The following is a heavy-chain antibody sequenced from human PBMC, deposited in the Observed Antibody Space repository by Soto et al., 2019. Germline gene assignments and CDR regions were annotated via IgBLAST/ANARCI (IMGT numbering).Heavy chain of an antibody. V-gene: IGHV4-4*02. D-gene: IGHD3-22*01. CDR1: GGAISSSKW. J-gene: IGHJ5*02. CDR2: IYQSGST. CDR3: ARVWYYYDSSGYHNWFDP. Sequence: PSETLSLTCAVSGGAISSSKWWSWVRQPPGKGLEWIGEIYQSGSTNYNPSLESRVRMSVDKSRNQFSLKLTSVSAADTAVYYCARVWYYYDSSGYHNWFDPWGQGTLVTVSS.